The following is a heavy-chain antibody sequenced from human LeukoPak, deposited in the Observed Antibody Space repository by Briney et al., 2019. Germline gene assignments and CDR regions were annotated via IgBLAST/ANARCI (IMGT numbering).Heavy chain of an antibody. CDR3: AKARVLLWFGELFYY. D-gene: IGHD3-10*01. Sequence: PGGTLRLSCAASGFTFSSYGMSWGRQAPGKGLEWVSAISGSGGSTYYADSVKGRFTISRDNSKNTLYLQMNSLRAEDTAVYYCAKARVLLWFGELFYYWGQGTLVTVSS. J-gene: IGHJ4*02. CDR2: ISGSGGST. CDR1: GFTFSSYG. V-gene: IGHV3-23*01.